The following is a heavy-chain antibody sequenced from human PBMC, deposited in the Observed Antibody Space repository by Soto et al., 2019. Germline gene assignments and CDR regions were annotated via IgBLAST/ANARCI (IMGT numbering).Heavy chain of an antibody. D-gene: IGHD3-10*01. CDR3: ARENSSGAYFDY. J-gene: IGHJ4*02. Sequence: QLQLQESGSGLVRPSQTLSLTCAVSGGSISSSLYSWSWVRQPPGKGLEWIGYSYHTGSTDYNPSLKSRASISVDRAKNQFSLKLTSVTAADSAVYFCARENSSGAYFDYWGQGSVVIVSS. CDR2: SYHTGST. CDR1: GGSISSSLYS. V-gene: IGHV4-30-2*01.